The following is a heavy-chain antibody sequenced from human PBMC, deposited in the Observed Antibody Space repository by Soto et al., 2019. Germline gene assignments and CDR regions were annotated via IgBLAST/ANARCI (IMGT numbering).Heavy chain of an antibody. CDR2: MNPNSGNT. D-gene: IGHD1-1*01. V-gene: IGHV1-8*01. CDR3: ARGLRWNDPHYYYYYGMDV. Sequence: ASVKVSCKASGYTFTSYDINWVRQATGQGLEWMGWMNPNSGNTGYAQKFQGRVTMTRNTSISTAYMELSSLRSEDTAVYYCARGLRWNDPHYYYYYGMDVWGQGTTVTVSS. J-gene: IGHJ6*02. CDR1: GYTFTSYD.